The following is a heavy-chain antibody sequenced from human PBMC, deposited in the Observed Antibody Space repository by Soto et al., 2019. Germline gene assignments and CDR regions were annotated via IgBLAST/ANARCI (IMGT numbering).Heavy chain of an antibody. D-gene: IGHD3-22*01. Sequence: QVQLQESGPGLVKPSETLSLTCTVSGGSVSSGSYYWSWIRQPPGKGLGWIGYIYYSGRTNSNPSLKSRVTISVDTSKNQFSLKLSSVTAADTAVYYCASGYYDSSGYYYWYFDLWGRGTLVTVSS. V-gene: IGHV4-61*01. J-gene: IGHJ2*01. CDR2: IYYSGRT. CDR3: ASGYYDSSGYYYWYFDL. CDR1: GGSVSSGSYY.